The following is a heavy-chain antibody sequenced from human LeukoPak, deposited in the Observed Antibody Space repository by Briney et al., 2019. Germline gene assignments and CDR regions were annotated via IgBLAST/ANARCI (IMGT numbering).Heavy chain of an antibody. CDR1: GGSISSSPYY. J-gene: IGHJ3*02. Sequence: SETLSLTCTVSGGSISSSPYYWGWIRQPPGKGLEWIGTIYHSGSTYYNPSLKSRVTISVDTSKNQFSLKLSSVTAADTAVYFCARGPYSYDSSGAFDIWGQGTMVTVSS. CDR3: ARGPYSYDSSGAFDI. CDR2: IYHSGST. D-gene: IGHD3-22*01. V-gene: IGHV4-39*07.